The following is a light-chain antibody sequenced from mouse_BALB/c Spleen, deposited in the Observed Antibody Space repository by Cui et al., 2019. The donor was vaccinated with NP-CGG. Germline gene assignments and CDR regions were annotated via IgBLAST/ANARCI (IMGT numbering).Light chain of an antibody. J-gene: IGLJ1*01. CDR2: GTN. V-gene: IGLV1*01. Sequence: AVVTQESAVTTSPGETVTLTCRSSTGAVTNSNYANWVQEKPDHLFAGLIGGTNNRAPGVPTRFSGSLIGNKAALTITGAQTEDEAIYFCALWYSNHWVFGGGTKLTVL. CDR1: TGAVTNSNY. CDR3: ALWYSNHWV.